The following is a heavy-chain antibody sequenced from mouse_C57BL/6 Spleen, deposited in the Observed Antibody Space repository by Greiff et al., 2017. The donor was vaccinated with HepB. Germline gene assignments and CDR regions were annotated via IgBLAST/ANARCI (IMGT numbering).Heavy chain of an antibody. Sequence: QVQLQQPGAELVKPGASVKMSCKASGYPFPSYWITWVKPRPGQGLEGIGDIYPGSGSTNYKEKFKGKATLTVDTSSSTAYMQLSSLTSEDSAVYYCARAGNFDYWGQGTTLTVSS. V-gene: IGHV1-55*01. CDR3: ARAGNFDY. CDR2: IYPGSGST. J-gene: IGHJ2*01. CDR1: GYPFPSYW. D-gene: IGHD4-1*01.